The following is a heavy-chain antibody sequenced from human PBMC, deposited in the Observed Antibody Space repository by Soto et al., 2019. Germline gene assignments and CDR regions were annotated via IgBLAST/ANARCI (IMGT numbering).Heavy chain of an antibody. CDR2: IKQDGSEK. V-gene: IGHV3-7*01. J-gene: IGHJ4*02. CDR1: GFTFSSYW. CDR3: ARAYGSGSLSGY. Sequence: PGGSLRLSCAASGFTFSSYWMSWVRQAPGKGLEWVANIKQDGSEKYNVDFVKGRFTISRDNAKNSLYLQMNSLRVEDTAVYYCARAYGSGSLSGYWGQGTLVTV. D-gene: IGHD3-10*01.